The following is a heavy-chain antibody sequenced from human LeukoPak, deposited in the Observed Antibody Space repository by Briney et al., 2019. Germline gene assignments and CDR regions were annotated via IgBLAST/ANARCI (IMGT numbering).Heavy chain of an antibody. Sequence: GGSLRLSCAASGFTFDDYAMHWVRQAPGKGLEWVSLISGDGGSTYYADSVKGRFTISRDNSKNTLYLQMNSLRAEDTAVYYCARDNYGFDYWGQGTLVTVSS. CDR1: GFTFDDYA. CDR3: ARDNYGFDY. D-gene: IGHD3-10*01. V-gene: IGHV3-43*02. J-gene: IGHJ4*02. CDR2: ISGDGGST.